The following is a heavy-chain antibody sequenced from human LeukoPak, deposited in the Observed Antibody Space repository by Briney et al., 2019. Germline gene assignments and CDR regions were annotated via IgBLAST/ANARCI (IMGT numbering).Heavy chain of an antibody. CDR1: GFTLNTYG. CDR2: IRFDGSNK. V-gene: IGHV3-30*02. CDR3: ARGDGYCSSASCSGN. D-gene: IGHD2-2*03. Sequence: GGSLRLSCAASGFTLNTYGMHWVRQAPGKGLDWVAFIRFDGSNKYYADSVKGRFTISRDNSKNTLYLQMKSLRPEDTAVYYCARGDGYCSSASCSGNWGQGTLVTVSS. J-gene: IGHJ4*02.